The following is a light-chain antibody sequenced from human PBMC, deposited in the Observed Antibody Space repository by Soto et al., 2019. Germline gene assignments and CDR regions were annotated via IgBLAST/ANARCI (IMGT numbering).Light chain of an antibody. V-gene: IGKV3-20*01. CDR2: GPS. J-gene: IGKJ2*01. CDR1: QTVHSSF. CDR3: QQHGGSPPYT. Sequence: EVVLTQSPGTLSLSPGDRATVSCRASQTVHSSFFAWYQQKGGQAPRLLIYGPSNRAAGIPDRFSGHGSGTDFTLTIDGLAPEDFAMYFCQQHGGSPPYTFGRGTRVEI.